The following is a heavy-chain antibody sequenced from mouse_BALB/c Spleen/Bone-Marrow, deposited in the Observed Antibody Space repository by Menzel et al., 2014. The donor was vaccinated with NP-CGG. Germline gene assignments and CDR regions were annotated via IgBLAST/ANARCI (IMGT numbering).Heavy chain of an antibody. D-gene: IGHD2-4*01. CDR1: GFSLTNYG. V-gene: IGHV2-9*02. Sequence: VNVVESGPGLVAPSQNLSITCTVSGFSLTNYGVHWIRPPPGEGLEWLGIIWAGGSTNYNSALMSRLSISKDNSKSQVFFKMNSLQTDDTAIYYCATYDYDGRFDYWGQGTTLTVSS. CDR2: IWAGGST. CDR3: ATYDYDGRFDY. J-gene: IGHJ2*01.